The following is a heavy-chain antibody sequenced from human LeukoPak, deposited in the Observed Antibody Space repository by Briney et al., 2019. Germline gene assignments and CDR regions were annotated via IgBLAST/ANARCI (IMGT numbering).Heavy chain of an antibody. D-gene: IGHD6-19*01. CDR3: ARVIAVAGTAYYYYMDV. J-gene: IGHJ6*03. CDR1: GYTFTSYG. CDR2: ISAYNSNT. V-gene: IGHV1-18*01. Sequence: ASVKVSCKASGYTFTSYGISWVRQAPGQGLEWMGWISAYNSNTNYAQKLQGRVTMTTDTSTSTAYMELRSLRSDDTAVYYCARVIAVAGTAYYYYMDVWGKGTTVTVSS.